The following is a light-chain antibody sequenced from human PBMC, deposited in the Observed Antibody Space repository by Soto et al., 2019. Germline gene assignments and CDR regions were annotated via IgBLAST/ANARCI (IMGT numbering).Light chain of an antibody. CDR2: RNN. Sequence: QSVLTQPPSASGTPGQRVTISCSGSSSNIGRNYVYWYQQLPGTAPKLLIYRNNQRPSGVPDRFSGSKSGTSASLAISVLRSEDDADYYCAAWDDSLSGYVVFGGGTQLTVL. CDR3: AAWDDSLSGYVV. CDR1: SSNIGRNY. V-gene: IGLV1-47*01. J-gene: IGLJ2*01.